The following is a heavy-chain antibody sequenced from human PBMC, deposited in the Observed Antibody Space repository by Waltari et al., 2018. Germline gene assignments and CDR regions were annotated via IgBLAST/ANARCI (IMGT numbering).Heavy chain of an antibody. Sequence: QVQLVQSGAEVTKPGSSVKVSCKASGGTFSSYDISWVRQAPGQGLGWMGGFMPIFGTANDDQKVQGRVTITADESTRTAYMELRSLRSEDTAVYYCASSGLLGYCSGGSCYSSFDYWGQGTLVTVSS. CDR1: GGTFSSYD. J-gene: IGHJ4*02. CDR3: ASSGLLGYCSGGSCYSSFDY. V-gene: IGHV1-69*13. D-gene: IGHD2-15*01. CDR2: FMPIFGTA.